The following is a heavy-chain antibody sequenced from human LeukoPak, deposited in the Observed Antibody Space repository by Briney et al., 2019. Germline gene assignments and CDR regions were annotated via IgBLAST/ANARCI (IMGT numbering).Heavy chain of an antibody. V-gene: IGHV4-4*02. CDR1: GGSISSSNW. CDR2: IYHSGST. D-gene: IGHD6-13*01. CDR3: AKGVSGYSTSTGSYYMDV. Sequence: SETLSLTCIVSGGSISSSNWWSWVRQPPGKGLEWIGEIYHSGSTNYNPSLKSRVTISVDKSKNHFSLKLSSVTAADTAVYYCAKGVSGYSTSTGSYYMDVWGKGTTVTVSS. J-gene: IGHJ6*03.